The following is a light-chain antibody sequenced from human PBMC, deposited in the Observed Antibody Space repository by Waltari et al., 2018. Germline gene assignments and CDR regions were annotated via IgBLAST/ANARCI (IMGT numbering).Light chain of an antibody. CDR1: SNDVVGFGY. V-gene: IGLV2-14*01. J-gene: IGLJ1*01. CDR2: EVS. CDR3: SSHTATVPHV. Sequence: QSALTQPASVSGSPGQSITISCTGTSNDVVGFGYWSWYQQYPGKAPKLIIYEVSYRPSGISTRFSGSKSGNTASLTISGLQAEDEADYYCSSHTATVPHVFGTGTRVTVV.